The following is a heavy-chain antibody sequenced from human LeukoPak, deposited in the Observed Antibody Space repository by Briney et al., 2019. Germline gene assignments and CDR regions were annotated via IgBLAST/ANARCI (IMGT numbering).Heavy chain of an antibody. CDR3: ARDTAMVNYYFDY. J-gene: IGHJ4*02. V-gene: IGHV4-59*01. CDR2: IYYSGST. Sequence: SETLSLTCTVSGVSISSYYWSWVRQPPGKGLEWVGYIYYSGSTNYNPSLKSRVTISVDTSKNQFSLKLSSVTAADTAVYYCARDTAMVNYYFDYWGQGTLVTVSS. CDR1: GVSISSYY. D-gene: IGHD5-18*01.